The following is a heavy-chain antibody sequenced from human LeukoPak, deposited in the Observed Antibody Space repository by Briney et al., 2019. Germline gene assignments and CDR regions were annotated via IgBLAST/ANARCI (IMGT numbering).Heavy chain of an antibody. Sequence: GGSLKLSCAASGLTLSNSDMHWVRQASGKGLEWVGRIRSKADSYATAYAASVKGRFTISRDDSKNTAYLQMNSLKTEDTAVYYCTRLDCNGGSCANDYWGQGTLVTVSS. J-gene: IGHJ4*02. CDR3: TRLDCNGGSCANDY. V-gene: IGHV3-73*01. CDR1: GLTLSNSD. D-gene: IGHD2-15*01. CDR2: IRSKADSYAT.